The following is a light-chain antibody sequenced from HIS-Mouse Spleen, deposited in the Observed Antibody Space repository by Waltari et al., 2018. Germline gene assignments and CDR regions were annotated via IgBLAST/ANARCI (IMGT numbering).Light chain of an antibody. CDR1: NIGRKS. V-gene: IGLV3-21*03. CDR3: QVWDSSSDHVV. CDR2: DDS. J-gene: IGLJ2*01. Sequence: SYVLTQPPPVSVAPGKTARITCGGNNIGRKSVHWYQQKPGQAPVPVVYDDSDRASGVPGGFSGSNSGNTAPLNLSRVEAGDEADYYCQVWDSSSDHVVFGGGTKLTGL.